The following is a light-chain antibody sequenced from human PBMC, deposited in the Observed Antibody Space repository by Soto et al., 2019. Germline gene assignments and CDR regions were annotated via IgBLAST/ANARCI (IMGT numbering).Light chain of an antibody. J-gene: IGLJ1*01. CDR1: SSDVGGYDF. CDR3: SSYTSSRTDV. Sequence: QSVLTQPASVSWAPGQSITISCTGTSSDVGGYDFVSWYQQHPGKAPKLLIYDVNNRPSGVSDRFSGSKSGNTASLTISWLQAEDEADYYCSSYTSSRTDVFGTGTKVTV. V-gene: IGLV2-14*03. CDR2: DVN.